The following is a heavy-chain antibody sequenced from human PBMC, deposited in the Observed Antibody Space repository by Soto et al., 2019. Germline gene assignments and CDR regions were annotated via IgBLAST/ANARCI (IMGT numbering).Heavy chain of an antibody. CDR1: GYTFTSYY. CDR3: ARDPSSSHGYYYGMDV. Sequence: ASVKVSCTASGYTFTSYYMHWVRQAPGQGLEWMGWINPNSGGTNYAQKFQGRVTMTRDASISTAYMELSRLRSDDTAVYYCARDPSSSHGYYYGMDVWGQGTTVTSP. V-gene: IGHV1-2*02. CDR2: INPNSGGT. J-gene: IGHJ6*02.